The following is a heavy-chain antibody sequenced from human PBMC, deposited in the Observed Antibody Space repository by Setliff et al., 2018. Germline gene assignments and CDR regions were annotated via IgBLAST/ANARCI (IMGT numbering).Heavy chain of an antibody. CDR2: INTNTGNP. D-gene: IGHD3-10*01. Sequence: GASVKVSCKASGYTFSSYAMGWMRQAPGQRLEWMGWINTNTGNPSYAQDFTGRLVFSLDTSVSTAYLQISSLKADDTAIYYCARASRFGTTMWRGDYYMDVWGKGTTVTVSS. V-gene: IGHV7-4-1*02. CDR3: ARASRFGTTMWRGDYYMDV. J-gene: IGHJ6*03. CDR1: GYTFSSYA.